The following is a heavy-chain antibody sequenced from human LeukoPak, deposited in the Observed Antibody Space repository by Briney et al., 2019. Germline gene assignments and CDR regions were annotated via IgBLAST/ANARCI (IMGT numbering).Heavy chain of an antibody. D-gene: IGHD6-6*01. CDR2: INHSGST. CDR1: GGSFSGYY. Sequence: SETLSLTCAVYGGSFSGYYWSWIRQPPGKGLEWIGEINHSGSTNYNPSLKSRVTISVDTSKNQFSLKLSSVTAADTAVYYCARGSGGAARTTWVQSYYYYYYMDVWGKGTTITVSS. J-gene: IGHJ6*03. CDR3: ARGSGGAARTTWVQSYYYYYYMDV. V-gene: IGHV4-34*01.